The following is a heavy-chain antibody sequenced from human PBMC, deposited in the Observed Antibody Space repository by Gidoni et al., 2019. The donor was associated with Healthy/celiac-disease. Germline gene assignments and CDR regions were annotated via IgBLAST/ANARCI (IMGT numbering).Heavy chain of an antibody. J-gene: IGHJ5*02. CDR3: ARASSSFTIFGVVIAPNWFDP. CDR2: IYYSGSS. CDR1: GGSISSSSYY. D-gene: IGHD3-3*01. V-gene: IGHV4-39*07. Sequence: QLQLQESGPGLVKPSETLSLTCTVSGGSISSSSYYLGWIRQPPGKGLEWIGSIYYSGSSYYNPSLKSRVTISVDTSKNQFSLKLSSVTAADTAVYYCARASSSFTIFGVVIAPNWFDPWGQGTLVTVSS.